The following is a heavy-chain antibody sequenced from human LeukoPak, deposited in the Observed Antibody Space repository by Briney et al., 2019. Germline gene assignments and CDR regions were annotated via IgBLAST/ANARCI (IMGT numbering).Heavy chain of an antibody. Sequence: GGSLRLSCAASGFTFSSYAMHWVRQAPGKGLEWVAVISYDGSNKYYADSVKGRFTISRDNSKNTLYLQMNSLRAEDTAVYYCARDGLIVVVPAASAVDYWGQGTLVTVSS. CDR3: ARDGLIVVVPAASAVDY. CDR2: ISYDGSNK. D-gene: IGHD2-2*01. CDR1: GFTFSSYA. J-gene: IGHJ4*02. V-gene: IGHV3-30-3*01.